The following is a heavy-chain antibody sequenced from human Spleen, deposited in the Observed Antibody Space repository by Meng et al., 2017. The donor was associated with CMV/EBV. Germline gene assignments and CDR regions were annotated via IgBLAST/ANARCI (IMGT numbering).Heavy chain of an antibody. V-gene: IGHV3-33*01. J-gene: IGHJ6*02. CDR2: IWYDGSNK. CDR3: ARDLTLRFLDSYFSFYGMDV. CDR1: GFTFSSYG. D-gene: IGHD3-3*01. Sequence: GESLKISCAASGFTFSSYGMHWVRQAPGKGLEWVAVIWYDGSNKYYADSVKGRFTISRDNSKNTLSLHMSSLRPEDTAVYYCARDLTLRFLDSYFSFYGMDVWGQGTTVTVSS.